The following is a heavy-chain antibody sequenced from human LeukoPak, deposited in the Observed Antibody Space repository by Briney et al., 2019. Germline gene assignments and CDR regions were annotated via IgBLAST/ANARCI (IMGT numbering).Heavy chain of an antibody. CDR3: AREGTAGTAFDI. CDR1: GGSISSYY. CDR2: IYYSGST. Sequence: KTSETLSLTCTVSGGSISSYYWSWIRQPPGKGLEWIGYIYYSGSTNYKPSLKSRATISVDTSKNQFSLKLSSVTAADTAVYYCAREGTAGTAFDIWGQGTMVTVSS. D-gene: IGHD6-13*01. V-gene: IGHV4-59*01. J-gene: IGHJ3*02.